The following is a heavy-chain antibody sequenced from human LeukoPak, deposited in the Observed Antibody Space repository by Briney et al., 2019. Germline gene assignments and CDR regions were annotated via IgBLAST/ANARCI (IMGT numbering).Heavy chain of an antibody. Sequence: ASVKVSCKASGYTFTGYYMHWVRQAPGQGLKWMGWINPNSGGTNYAQKFQGRVTMTRDTSISTAYMELSRLRSDDTAVYYCAREDGIVVVTATFVDYWGQGTLVTVSS. J-gene: IGHJ4*02. CDR3: AREDGIVVVTATFVDY. V-gene: IGHV1-2*02. CDR1: GYTFTGYY. D-gene: IGHD2-21*02. CDR2: INPNSGGT.